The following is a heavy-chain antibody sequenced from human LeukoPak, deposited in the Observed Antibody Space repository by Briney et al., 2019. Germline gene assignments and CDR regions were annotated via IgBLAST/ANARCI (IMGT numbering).Heavy chain of an antibody. CDR2: INPSGGST. D-gene: IGHD3-22*01. CDR3: ARATYYYDSSGFPLDAFDI. V-gene: IGHV1-46*01. J-gene: IGHJ3*02. CDR1: GYTFTSYY. Sequence: ASVKVSCKASGYTFTSYYMHWVRQAPGQGLEWMGIINPSGGSTSYAQKFQGRVTMTRDMSTSTVYMELSSLRSEDTAVYYCARATYYYDSSGFPLDAFDIWGQGTMVTVSS.